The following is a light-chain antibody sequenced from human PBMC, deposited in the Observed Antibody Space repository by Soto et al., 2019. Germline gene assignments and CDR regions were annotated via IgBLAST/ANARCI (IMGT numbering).Light chain of an antibody. CDR1: SSDIGGYNY. V-gene: IGLV2-14*03. CDR3: SSCTISSTRYVV. CDR2: DVS. Sequence: QSALTQPASVSGSPGQSITISCTGTSSDIGGYNYVSWYQQHPGKAPKFLIYDVSNRPSGVSDRFSGSKSGNTASLTISGLQAEDEADYYCSSCTISSTRYVVFGGGTKLTVL. J-gene: IGLJ2*01.